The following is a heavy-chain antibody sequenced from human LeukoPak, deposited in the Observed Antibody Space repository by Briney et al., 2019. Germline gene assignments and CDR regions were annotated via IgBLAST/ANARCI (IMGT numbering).Heavy chain of an antibody. J-gene: IGHJ4*02. CDR2: INPYTGGT. D-gene: IGHD2-15*01. CDR3: ARPYCSGASCHDYLDY. CDR1: GYTFTGYY. V-gene: IGHV1-2*02. Sequence: ASVKVSCKASGYTFTGYYMHWVRQAPGQGLEWMGWINPYTGGTNYAQKFQGRVTMTRDTSIGTAYMELRRLRSDDTAVYYCARPYCSGASCHDYLDYWGQGTLVTVSS.